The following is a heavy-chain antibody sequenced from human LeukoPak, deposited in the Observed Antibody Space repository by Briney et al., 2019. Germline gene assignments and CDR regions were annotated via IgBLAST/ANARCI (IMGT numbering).Heavy chain of an antibody. Sequence: ASVKVSCRASGYTFTAHYIHWVRQAPGQGLEWMGWIDPNSGGTNYAQKFLGSVTMTGDTSISTAYMELSRLRSDDTAVYFCARDHCVSSGCYEDYYYGMDVWGRGTTVTVSS. CDR3: ARDHCVSSGCYEDYYYGMDV. V-gene: IGHV1-2*02. J-gene: IGHJ6*02. CDR2: IDPNSGGT. CDR1: GYTFTAHY. D-gene: IGHD2-2*01.